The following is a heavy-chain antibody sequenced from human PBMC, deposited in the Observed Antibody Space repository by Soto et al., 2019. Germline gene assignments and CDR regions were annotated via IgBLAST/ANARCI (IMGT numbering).Heavy chain of an antibody. D-gene: IGHD2-8*02. Sequence: GGSLRLSCVASELTFNSYEVNWLRQAPGAGLEWVSYISSGGATTYYADSVKGRFTISRDRSQNTVYMQMNSLTAGDTALYYCAKATATGGAAFDIRGQGTMVTVS. CDR2: ISSGGATT. CDR3: AKATATGGAAFDI. J-gene: IGHJ3*02. CDR1: ELTFNSYE. V-gene: IGHV3-48*03.